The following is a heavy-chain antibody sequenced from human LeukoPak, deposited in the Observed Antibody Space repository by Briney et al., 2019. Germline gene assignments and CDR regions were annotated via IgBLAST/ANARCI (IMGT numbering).Heavy chain of an antibody. CDR3: ARLSTIFGVAKGTFDY. D-gene: IGHD3-3*01. CDR1: GYSISSGYY. CDR2: IYHSGST. Sequence: SETLSLTCAVSGYSISSGYYWGWIRQPPGKGLEWIGSIYHSGSTYYNPSLKSRVTISVDTSKNQFSLKLSSVTAAGTAVYYYARLSTIFGVAKGTFDYWGQGTLVTVSS. J-gene: IGHJ4*02. V-gene: IGHV4-38-2*01.